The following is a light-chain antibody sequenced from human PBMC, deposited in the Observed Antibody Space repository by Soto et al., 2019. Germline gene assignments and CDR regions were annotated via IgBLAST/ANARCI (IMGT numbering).Light chain of an antibody. CDR3: QQYGSSPT. V-gene: IGKV3-20*01. CDR1: QSVSSSY. Sequence: EIVLTQSPGTLSLSPGERATLSCRASQSVSSSYLAWYQQKPGQAHRLLIYGASSRATGIPDRFSGSGSGTDFTLTISRLEPEDFAVYYCQQYGSSPTFGGGTKVESK. CDR2: GAS. J-gene: IGKJ4*01.